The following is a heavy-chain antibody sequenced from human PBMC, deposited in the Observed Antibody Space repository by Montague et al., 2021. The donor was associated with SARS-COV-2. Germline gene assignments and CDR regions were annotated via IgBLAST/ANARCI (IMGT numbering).Heavy chain of an antibody. CDR3: ARKMDSSFDV. Sequence: VSPGASLSSDSLSWHWLRQSPSRGLEWLASTYYRSQWYNDSAPSVSGRATVKPDTSRNQFSLHLDSVTPEDTALYFCARKMDSSFDVWGKGTMVIVSS. D-gene: IGHD2-2*03. CDR1: GASLSSDSLS. CDR2: TYYRSQWYN. J-gene: IGHJ3*01. V-gene: IGHV6-1*01.